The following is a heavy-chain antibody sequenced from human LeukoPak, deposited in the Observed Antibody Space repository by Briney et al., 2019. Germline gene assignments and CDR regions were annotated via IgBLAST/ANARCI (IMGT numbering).Heavy chain of an antibody. CDR2: IYHSGTT. J-gene: IGHJ4*02. CDR1: GESIRSSNW. Sequence: SGTLSLTCTVSGESIRSSNWWSWVRPPPGKGLEWIGEIYHSGTTNYNPSLKSRVTISFATSTNQFFLDLSPVTAADTAVYYCSNKVYCSTTSCHPAGYWGLGSLVTVSS. D-gene: IGHD2-2*01. V-gene: IGHV4-4*02. CDR3: SNKVYCSTTSCHPAGY.